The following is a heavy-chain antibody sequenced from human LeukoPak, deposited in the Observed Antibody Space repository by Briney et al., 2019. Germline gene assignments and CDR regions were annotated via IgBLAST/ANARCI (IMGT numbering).Heavy chain of an antibody. Sequence: GESLKISCQSSGYNFTPYWIVWVGQMPGKGLKGMGITFAGYSYTIYSPSFQGQVTISVDKSISTAYLQWSSLKAPDTAMYYCARLLYYYDSSGYYYAPKAFDIWGQGTMVTVSS. CDR3: ARLLYYYDSSGYYYAPKAFDI. CDR1: GYNFTPYW. D-gene: IGHD3-22*01. J-gene: IGHJ3*02. V-gene: IGHV5-51*01. CDR2: TFAGYSYT.